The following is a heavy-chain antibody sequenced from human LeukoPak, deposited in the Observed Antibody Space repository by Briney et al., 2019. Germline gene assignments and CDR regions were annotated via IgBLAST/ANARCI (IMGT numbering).Heavy chain of an antibody. Sequence: SETLSLTCAVYGGSFSGYYWSWIRQPPGKGLEWIGEINHSGSTNYNPSLKSRVTTSVDTSKNQFSLKLSSVTAADTAVYYCARKLVLRYSRGYFDYWGQGTLVTVSS. CDR3: ARKLVLRYSRGYFDY. V-gene: IGHV4-34*01. J-gene: IGHJ4*02. D-gene: IGHD3-9*01. CDR2: INHSGST. CDR1: GGSFSGYY.